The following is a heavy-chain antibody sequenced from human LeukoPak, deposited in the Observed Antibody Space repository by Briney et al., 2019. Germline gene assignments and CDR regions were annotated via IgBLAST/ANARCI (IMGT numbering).Heavy chain of an antibody. CDR1: GFAFSAYW. Sequence: GGSLRLSCAASGFAFSAYWMHWVRQAPGKGLEWVSRINEDATTITYADSVKGRFIVSRDNSKKSLYLQMNNLRAEDTAVYYCVRDLILVWTPGDDFDFWGQGTLVIVSS. CDR3: VRDLILVWTPGDDFDF. J-gene: IGHJ4*02. CDR2: INEDATTI. D-gene: IGHD3-16*01. V-gene: IGHV3-74*01.